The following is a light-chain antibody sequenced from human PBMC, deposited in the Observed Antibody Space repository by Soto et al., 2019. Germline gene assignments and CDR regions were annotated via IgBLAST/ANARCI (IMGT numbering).Light chain of an antibody. J-gene: IGKJ4*01. V-gene: IGKV3-11*01. CDR2: DAS. CDR1: QSVSSD. Sequence: EIVLTQSPATLSLSPGERATLSCRASQSVSSDLAWYQQKPGQAPRLFIYDASKRATGIPARFSGSGSETDFTLTISSLEPEDFAVYYCQQRSNWPLTFGGGTKVEIK. CDR3: QQRSNWPLT.